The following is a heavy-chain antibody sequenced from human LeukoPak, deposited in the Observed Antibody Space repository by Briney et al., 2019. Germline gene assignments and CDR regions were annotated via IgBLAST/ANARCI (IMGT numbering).Heavy chain of an antibody. D-gene: IGHD2-15*01. V-gene: IGHV3-23*01. Sequence: GGSLRLSCAASGFTFKSYAMSWVRQAPGKGLEWVSAISGGGGSTYYADSVKGRFTGSRDNSKNTLYLDMNSLRVEDTAVYYCAKDQGIVVVAADFDYWGQGTLVTVSS. CDR1: GFTFKSYA. CDR2: ISGGGGST. J-gene: IGHJ4*02. CDR3: AKDQGIVVVAADFDY.